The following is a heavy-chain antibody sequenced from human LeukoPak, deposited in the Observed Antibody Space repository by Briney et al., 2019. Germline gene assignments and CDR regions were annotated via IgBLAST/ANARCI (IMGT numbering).Heavy chain of an antibody. Sequence: RGSLRLSCAASGFTFSSYSMNWVRQAPGKGLEWVSYISSSSSTIYYADSVKGRFTISRDNAKNSLYLQMNSLRAEDTAVYYCARVEGSSTSYYYYYMDVWGKGTTVTVSS. V-gene: IGHV3-48*01. CDR3: ARVEGSSTSYYYYYMDV. CDR2: ISSSSSTI. J-gene: IGHJ6*03. CDR1: GFTFSSYS. D-gene: IGHD2-2*01.